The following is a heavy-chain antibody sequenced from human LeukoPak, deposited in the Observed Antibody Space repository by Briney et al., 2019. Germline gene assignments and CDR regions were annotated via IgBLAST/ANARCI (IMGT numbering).Heavy chain of an antibody. V-gene: IGHV3-23*01. CDR2: ISGSGGST. CDR1: GFTVSSNY. CDR3: AKDRPYTGGY. Sequence: GGSLRLSCAASGFTVSSNYMSWVRQAPGKGLEWVSAISGSGGSTYYADSVKGRFTISRDNSKNTLYLQMNSLRAEDTAVYYCAKDRPYTGGYWGQGTLVTVSS. J-gene: IGHJ4*02. D-gene: IGHD1-26*01.